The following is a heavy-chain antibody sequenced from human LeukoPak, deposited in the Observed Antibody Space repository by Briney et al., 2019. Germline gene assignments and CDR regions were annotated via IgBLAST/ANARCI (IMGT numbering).Heavy chain of an antibody. V-gene: IGHV4-59*01. Sequence: SETLSLTCTVSGGSISGYYWSWIRQPPGMGLEWIGYIYFSGSTNYNPSLKSRVTISVDTSKNQFSLKLSSVTAADTAVYFCARVLSSVEMTPIRAFDIWGQGTMVAVSS. J-gene: IGHJ3*02. CDR2: IYFSGST. D-gene: IGHD5-24*01. CDR1: GGSISGYY. CDR3: ARVLSSVEMTPIRAFDI.